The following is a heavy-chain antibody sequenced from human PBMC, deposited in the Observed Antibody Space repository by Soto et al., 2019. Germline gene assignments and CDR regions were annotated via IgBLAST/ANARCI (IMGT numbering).Heavy chain of an antibody. Sequence: ASVKVSCKASGYTFTSYGISGVRQAPGQGLEWMGWISAYNGNTNYAQKLQGRVTMTTDTSTSTAYMELRSLRSDDTAVYYCARAQLLWFGDPTVDYYYYGMDVWGQGTTVTVSS. CDR3: ARAQLLWFGDPTVDYYYYGMDV. CDR2: ISAYNGNT. J-gene: IGHJ6*02. V-gene: IGHV1-18*01. CDR1: GYTFTSYG. D-gene: IGHD3-10*01.